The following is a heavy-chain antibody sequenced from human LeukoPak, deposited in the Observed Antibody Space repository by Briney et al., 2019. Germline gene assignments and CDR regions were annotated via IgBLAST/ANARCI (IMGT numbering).Heavy chain of an antibody. J-gene: IGHJ4*01. CDR2: IDHDGSGI. V-gene: IGHV3-74*01. Sequence: GGSLRLSCEASGFIFRDYWMHWVRQAPGKGLVWVSRIDHDGSGINYADSVKGRFTISRDNARNTLYLQMNSLRAEDTAVYFCARTYTGGWFDYWGHGALVTVSS. D-gene: IGHD1-14*01. CDR1: GFIFRDYW. CDR3: ARTYTGGWFDY.